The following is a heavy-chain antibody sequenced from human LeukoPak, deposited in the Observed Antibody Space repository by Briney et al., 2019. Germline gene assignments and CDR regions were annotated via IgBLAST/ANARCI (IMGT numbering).Heavy chain of an antibody. V-gene: IGHV3-7*03. D-gene: IGHD1-26*01. Sequence: PGGSLRLSCAASGLNFSSRWMNWVRQAPGQGLEWVASIKEDGSEKHYVDSVKGRFTISRDNGKNSLYLQMNSLRAEDTAVYYCAREGVGATSGLTFFDYWGQGTLVTVSS. J-gene: IGHJ4*02. CDR3: AREGVGATSGLTFFDY. CDR2: IKEDGSEK. CDR1: GLNFSSRW.